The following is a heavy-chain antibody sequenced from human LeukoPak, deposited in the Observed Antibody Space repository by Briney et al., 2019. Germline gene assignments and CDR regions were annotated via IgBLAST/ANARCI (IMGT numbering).Heavy chain of an antibody. CDR2: ITPFNGNT. D-gene: IGHD4-17*01. J-gene: IGHJ4*02. CDR3: AGQYGDYFSGYFDY. Sequence: SSVKVSCKASGYTFTYRYLHWVRQAPGQALEWMGWITPFNGNTNYAQKFQDRVTITRDRSMSTAYMELSSLRSEDTAMYYCAGQYGDYFSGYFDYWGQGTLVTVSS. CDR1: GYTFTYRY. V-gene: IGHV1-45*02.